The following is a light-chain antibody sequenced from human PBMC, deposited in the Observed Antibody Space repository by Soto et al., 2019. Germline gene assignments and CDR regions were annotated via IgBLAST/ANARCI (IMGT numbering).Light chain of an antibody. Sequence: DIQMTQSPSSLSAFVGDRVTITCRASQTISNYLNWYQQRPGKAPKLLIYLASSLQSGVPSRFGGSGSGTDFTLTISSLQPEDSATYYCQQSYGPPITFGLGTRLEIK. CDR1: QTISNY. CDR2: LAS. J-gene: IGKJ5*01. V-gene: IGKV1-39*01. CDR3: QQSYGPPIT.